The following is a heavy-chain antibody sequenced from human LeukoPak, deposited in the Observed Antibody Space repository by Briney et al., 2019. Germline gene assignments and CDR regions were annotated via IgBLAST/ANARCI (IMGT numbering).Heavy chain of an antibody. V-gene: IGHV3-53*01. D-gene: IGHD3-10*01. CDR2: IYSGGHK. Sequence: PGGSLLLSCVASGFTVCSHYMSWDRQAPGKRLEWVSAIYSGGHKYYADSVKGRFTISRDNSKNTLYLQMNSLRAEDTAVYYCARGSGSILYYYYMDVWGKGTTVTISS. J-gene: IGHJ6*03. CDR3: ARGSGSILYYYYMDV. CDR1: GFTVCSHY.